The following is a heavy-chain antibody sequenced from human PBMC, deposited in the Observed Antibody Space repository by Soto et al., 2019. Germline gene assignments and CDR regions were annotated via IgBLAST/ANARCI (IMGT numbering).Heavy chain of an antibody. V-gene: IGHV1-3*01. J-gene: IGHJ6*03. Sequence: QVQLVQSGAEVKKPGASAKVSCKASGYTFTGYAVHWVRQAPGQSLEWMGWINPDNGNTKYSQKFQDRVTITRDTFASTAYMELSSLRSEDTAVYYCARDEASSMDVWGKGTTVTVSS. CDR3: ARDEASSMDV. CDR1: GYTFTGYA. CDR2: INPDNGNT.